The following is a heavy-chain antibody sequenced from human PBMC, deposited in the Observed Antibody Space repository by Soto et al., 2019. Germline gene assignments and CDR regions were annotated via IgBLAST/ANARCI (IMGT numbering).Heavy chain of an antibody. D-gene: IGHD6-19*01. Sequence: GGSLRLSCAASGFTFSDYYMSWIRQAPGKGLEWVSYISSSGSTIYYADSVKGRFTISRDNAKNSLYLQMNSLRAEDTAVYYCARDAGYSSGWFTYMDVWGKGTTVTVSS. CDR2: ISSSGSTI. CDR3: ARDAGYSSGWFTYMDV. J-gene: IGHJ6*03. V-gene: IGHV3-11*01. CDR1: GFTFSDYY.